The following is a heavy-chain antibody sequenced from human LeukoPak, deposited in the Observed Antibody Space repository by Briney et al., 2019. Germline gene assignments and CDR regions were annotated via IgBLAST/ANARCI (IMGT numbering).Heavy chain of an antibody. V-gene: IGHV4-61*02. CDR1: GGSISSGSYY. Sequence: SGTLSLTCTVSGGSISSGSYYWSWIRQPAGKGLEWIGRIYTSGSTNYNPSLKSRVTISVDTSKNQFSLKLSSVTAADTAVYYCARELKYYDILTGYYTEGEDWGQGTLVTVSS. CDR3: ARELKYYDILTGYYTEGED. D-gene: IGHD3-9*01. J-gene: IGHJ4*02. CDR2: IYTSGST.